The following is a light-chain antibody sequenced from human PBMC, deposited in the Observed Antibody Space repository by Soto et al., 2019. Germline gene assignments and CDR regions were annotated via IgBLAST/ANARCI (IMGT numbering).Light chain of an antibody. J-gene: IGKJ3*01. CDR2: DAS. Sequence: EIVLTQSPATLSLSPGERATLSCRASQSVSSSLAWYQQKPGQAPRLLIYDASNRATGIPARFSGSGSGTDFPLTISSLEPEDFAVYYCQQRSNFFGPGTKVDIK. CDR3: QQRSNF. V-gene: IGKV3-11*01. CDR1: QSVSSS.